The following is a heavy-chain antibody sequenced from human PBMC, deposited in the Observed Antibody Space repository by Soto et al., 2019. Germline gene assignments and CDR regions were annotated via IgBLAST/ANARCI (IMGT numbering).Heavy chain of an antibody. J-gene: IGHJ4*02. CDR1: GGSISSYY. CDR2: IYYSGST. Sequence: QVQLQESGPGLVKPSETLSLTCTVSGGSISSYYWSWIRQPPGKGLEWIGYIYYSGSTNYNPSLKSRVTISVDTSKNQFSLKLSSVTAADTAVYYCAATRVDGSGAGWGQGTLVTVSS. V-gene: IGHV4-59*08. CDR3: AATRVDGSGAG. D-gene: IGHD3-10*01.